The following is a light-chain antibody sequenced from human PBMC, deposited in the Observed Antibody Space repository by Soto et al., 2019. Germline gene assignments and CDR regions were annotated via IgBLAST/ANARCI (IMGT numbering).Light chain of an antibody. V-gene: IGKV3-11*01. CDR1: QSVSSY. Sequence: EIVLTQSPATLSLSPGDRATLSCRASQSVSSYLAWYQQKPGQAPRLLIYDASNRATGIPDRFSGSGSGTDFTLTITRLEPEDFAVYYCQQRSNWPSTFGGGTKVEIK. CDR3: QQRSNWPST. J-gene: IGKJ4*01. CDR2: DAS.